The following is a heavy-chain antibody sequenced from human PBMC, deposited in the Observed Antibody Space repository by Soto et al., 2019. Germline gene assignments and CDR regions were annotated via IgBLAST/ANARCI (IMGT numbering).Heavy chain of an antibody. V-gene: IGHV4-4*02. D-gene: IGHD2-2*01. CDR1: GDSISSSNW. CDR3: ARVHCNSTTCHVFDY. CDR2: SHHSGNT. Sequence: SETLSLTCAVSGDSISSSNWWSWVRQSPGKGLEWIGESHHSGNTNSNPSLKSRVTISVDKSKNQLSLILTPVTAADTAVYYCARVHCNSTTCHVFDYWSQGTLVTSPQ. J-gene: IGHJ4*02.